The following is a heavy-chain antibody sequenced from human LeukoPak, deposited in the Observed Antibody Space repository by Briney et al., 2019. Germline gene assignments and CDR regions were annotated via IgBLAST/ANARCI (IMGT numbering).Heavy chain of an antibody. CDR2: IYPGDSDT. V-gene: IGHV5-51*01. J-gene: IGHJ5*02. Sequence: HGESLKISCKGSGYSFTSYWIGWVRQMPGKGLEWMGIIYPGDSDTRYSPSFQGQVTISADKSISTAYLQWSSLKASDTAMYYCARLGGDPRGGGNWFDPWGQGTLVTVSS. CDR3: ARLGGDPRGGGNWFDP. D-gene: IGHD2-21*02. CDR1: GYSFTSYW.